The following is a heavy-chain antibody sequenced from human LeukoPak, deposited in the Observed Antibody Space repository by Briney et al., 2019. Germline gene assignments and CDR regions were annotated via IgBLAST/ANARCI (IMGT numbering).Heavy chain of an antibody. V-gene: IGHV4-34*01. J-gene: IGHJ4*02. D-gene: IGHD6-19*01. CDR2: INHSGST. CDR3: ARATATGWYYFDY. Sequence: PSETLSLTCAVYGGSFSGYYWSWIRQPPGKGLEWIGEINHSGSTNYNPSLKSRVTISVDTSKNQFSLKLSSVTAADTAVYFCARATATGWYYFDYWGQGTLVTVSS. CDR1: GGSFSGYY.